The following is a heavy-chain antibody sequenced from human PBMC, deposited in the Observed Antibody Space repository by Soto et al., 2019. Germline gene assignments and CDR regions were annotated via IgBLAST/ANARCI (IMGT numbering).Heavy chain of an antibody. D-gene: IGHD4-17*01. CDR1: GYTFTSYG. J-gene: IGHJ4*02. Sequence: ASVKVSCKASGYTFTSYGISWVRQAPGQGLEWMGWISAYNGNTNYAQKLQGRVTMTTDTSTSTAYMELRSLRSDDTAVYYCAREFEDYGDYHYTYYFDYWGQGTLVTVSS. CDR2: ISAYNGNT. CDR3: AREFEDYGDYHYTYYFDY. V-gene: IGHV1-18*04.